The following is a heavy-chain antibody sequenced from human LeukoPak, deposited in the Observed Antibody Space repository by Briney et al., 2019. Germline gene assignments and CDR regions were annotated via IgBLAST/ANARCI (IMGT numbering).Heavy chain of an antibody. D-gene: IGHD2-8*02. CDR1: GFAFSTYV. CDR3: ARDVTGSLGY. J-gene: IGHJ4*02. Sequence: PGGSLRLSCAASGFAFSTYVMHWVRQAPGKGLEWVAIIWFDGSKDYHADSVEGRFTISRDNSRNTLFLQMDSLRVEDTALYYCARDVTGSLGYWGQGTLVTVSS. CDR2: IWFDGSKD. V-gene: IGHV3-33*01.